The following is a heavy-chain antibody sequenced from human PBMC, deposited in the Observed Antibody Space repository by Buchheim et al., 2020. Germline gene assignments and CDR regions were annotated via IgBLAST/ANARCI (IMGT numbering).Heavy chain of an antibody. CDR2: IYYSGST. CDR3: ARGLRYCSGGSCLQRNYYYYGMDV. Sequence: QVQLQESGPGLVKPSQTLSLTCTVSGGSISSGDYYWSWIRQPPGKGLEWIGYIYYSGSTYYNPSLKSRVTISVDTSKNQFSLKLSSVTAADTAVYYCARGLRYCSGGSCLQRNYYYYGMDVWGQGTT. D-gene: IGHD2-15*01. J-gene: IGHJ6*02. CDR1: GGSISSGDYY. V-gene: IGHV4-30-4*01.